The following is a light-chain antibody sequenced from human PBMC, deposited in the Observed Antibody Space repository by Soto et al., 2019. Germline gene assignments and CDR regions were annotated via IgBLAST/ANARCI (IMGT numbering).Light chain of an antibody. Sequence: QSVVTQEPSLTVSPGGTVTLTCCSRTGSVTSGHYPYWFQQKPGQAPRTLIYDTSNKHSWTPARFSGSPLGGKAALSLSGCQPEDEVEYYCLLASIGARRGYVFGTGTKLTVL. V-gene: IGLV7-46*01. CDR2: DTS. CDR3: LLASIGARRGYV. J-gene: IGLJ1*01. CDR1: TGSVTSGHY.